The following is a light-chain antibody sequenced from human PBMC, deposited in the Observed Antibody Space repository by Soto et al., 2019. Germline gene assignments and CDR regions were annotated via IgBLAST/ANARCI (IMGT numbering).Light chain of an antibody. V-gene: IGLV2-14*03. Sequence: QSPLTQPDSVSGSTGQSITISCTGTSSDVGAYNSVSWYQQHTGKAPKLMIYDVSNRPSGVSNRFSGSKSVNTASLTISGLQAEDEAEYYCSSYTTSSTVVFGGGTKLTVL. CDR3: SSYTTSSTVV. J-gene: IGLJ2*01. CDR1: SSDVGAYNS. CDR2: DVS.